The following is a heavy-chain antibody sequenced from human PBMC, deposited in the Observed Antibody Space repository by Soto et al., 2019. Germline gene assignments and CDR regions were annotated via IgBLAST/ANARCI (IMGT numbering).Heavy chain of an antibody. J-gene: IGHJ5*01. CDR1: GGSFNPYH. CDR3: ARSMNDHNHHHWGFDS. CDR2: IDHTGRT. V-gene: IGHV4-34*01. D-gene: IGHD7-27*01. Sequence: PSETLSLTCAVYGGSFNPYHWSFIRQPPGKRLEWIGEIDHTGRTNYNPSVKGRATMSVDTSKNQFSLNLRSVTAADTAVYFCARSMNDHNHHHWGFDSWGQGTLVTVS.